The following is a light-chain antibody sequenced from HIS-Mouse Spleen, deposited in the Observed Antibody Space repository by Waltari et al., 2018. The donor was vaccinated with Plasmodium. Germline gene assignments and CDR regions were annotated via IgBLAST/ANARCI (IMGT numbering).Light chain of an antibody. J-gene: IGKJ3*01. CDR1: QSVSSN. V-gene: IGKV3-15*01. CDR2: GAS. CDR3: QQYNNWSFT. Sequence: EIVMTQSPATLSVSPGARATLSCRASQSVSSNLAWYHQKPGQAPRLLIYGASTRSTGIPARFRGSGSGIEFTLTISSLQSEDFAVYYCQQYNNWSFTFGPGTKVDIK.